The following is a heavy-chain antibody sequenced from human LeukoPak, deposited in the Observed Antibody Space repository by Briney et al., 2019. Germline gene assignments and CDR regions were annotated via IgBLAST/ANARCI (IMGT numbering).Heavy chain of an antibody. J-gene: IGHJ4*02. V-gene: IGHV3-23*01. CDR3: ASGPYYYDSSGILGS. D-gene: IGHD3-22*01. Sequence: GGSLRLSCAASGFTFSNYAMSWVRQAPGKGLEWVSAITGNTGNTYYADSVKGRFTISRDNSKNTLYLQMNSLRAEDTAVYYCASGPYYYDSSGILGSWGQGTLVTVSS. CDR2: ITGNTGNT. CDR1: GFTFSNYA.